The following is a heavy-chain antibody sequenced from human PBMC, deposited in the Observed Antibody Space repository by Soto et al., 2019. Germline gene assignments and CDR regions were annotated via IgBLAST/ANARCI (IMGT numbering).Heavy chain of an antibody. CDR3: ARRGEGHDAFDI. CDR1: GYSFTSYW. Sequence: VESLKISCKGSGYSFTSYWICCCLQMPVKVLEWMGIIYPGDSDTRYSPSFQGQVTISADKSISTAYLQWSSLKASDTAMYYCARRGEGHDAFDIWGQGTMVTVSS. CDR2: IYPGDSDT. V-gene: IGHV5-51*01. D-gene: IGHD3-10*01. J-gene: IGHJ3*02.